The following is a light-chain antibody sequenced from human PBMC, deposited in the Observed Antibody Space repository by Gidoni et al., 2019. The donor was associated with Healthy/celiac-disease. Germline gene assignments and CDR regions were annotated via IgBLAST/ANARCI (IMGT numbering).Light chain of an antibody. J-gene: IGKJ1*01. V-gene: IGKV1-5*03. CDR1: QSIRSW. CDR2: KAS. CDR3: QQYNSYSPVT. Sequence: QMTKSPSTLSASVGDRVTITCRASQSIRSWLAWYQQKPGKAPKLLIYKASSLESGVPSRFIGSGSGTEVTLTISSLQPDDFATYYCQQYNSYSPVTFGQGTKVEIK.